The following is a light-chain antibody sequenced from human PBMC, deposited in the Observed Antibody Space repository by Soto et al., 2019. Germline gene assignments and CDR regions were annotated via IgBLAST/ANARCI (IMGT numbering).Light chain of an antibody. Sequence: QPVLTQPPSVSATPGQGVTLSCSGGDSNIGSTAVNWYQQLPGTAPKLLIYSSNQRPSGAPDRISGSKSGTSASLAISGLQSEDEADYYCAAWDDDLHVWLFGGGTKLTVL. V-gene: IGLV1-44*01. CDR2: SSN. CDR1: DSNIGSTA. CDR3: AAWDDDLHVWL. J-gene: IGLJ3*02.